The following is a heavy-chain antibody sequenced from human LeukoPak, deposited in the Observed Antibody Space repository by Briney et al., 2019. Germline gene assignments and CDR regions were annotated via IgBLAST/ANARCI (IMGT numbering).Heavy chain of an antibody. J-gene: IGHJ5*02. CDR1: GFTFSSYS. Sequence: GGSLRPSCAASGFTFSSYSMNWVRQAPGKGLEWVSSISSSSSYIYYADSVKGRFTISRDNAKNSLYLQMNSLRAEDTAVYYCARGRVRYYDILTGSGAQWFDPWGQGTLVTVSS. D-gene: IGHD3-9*01. CDR3: ARGRVRYYDILTGSGAQWFDP. V-gene: IGHV3-21*01. CDR2: ISSSSSYI.